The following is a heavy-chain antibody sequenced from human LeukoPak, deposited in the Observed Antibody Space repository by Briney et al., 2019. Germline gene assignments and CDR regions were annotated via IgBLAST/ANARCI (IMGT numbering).Heavy chain of an antibody. CDR2: INPKSGVT. V-gene: IGHV1-2*02. CDR1: GYAFTGSY. J-gene: IGHJ4*02. D-gene: IGHD6-13*01. Sequence: GASVKVSCRADGYAFTGSYMYWVRQAPGQGLEWMGWINPKSGVTNYAQKFRGRVAMTRDTSITTTYLELSRLNSDDTAMYFCTRDIGIAAAGAIHDWGQGTLVTVSS. CDR3: TRDIGIAAAGAIHD.